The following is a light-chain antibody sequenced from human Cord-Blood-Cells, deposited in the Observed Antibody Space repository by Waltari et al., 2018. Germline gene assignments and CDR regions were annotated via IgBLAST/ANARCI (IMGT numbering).Light chain of an antibody. V-gene: IGKV4-1*01. CDR3: QQYYSTPPT. J-gene: IGKJ1*01. CDR2: WAS. Sequence: DIVMNQSPDSLAVALGERATLHRKSSPSVLYSSNNKNYLAWYQQKPGQPPKLLIYWASTREAGVPDRFSGSGSGTDFTLTISSLQAEDVAVYYCQQYYSTPPTFGQGTKVEIK. CDR1: PSVLYSSNNKNY.